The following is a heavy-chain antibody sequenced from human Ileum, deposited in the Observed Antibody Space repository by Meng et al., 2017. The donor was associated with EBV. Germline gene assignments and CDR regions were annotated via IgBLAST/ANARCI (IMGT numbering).Heavy chain of an antibody. CDR1: GGSISSRNW. Sequence: ALFKGWGPGLVKPTGTLSLTGGLSGGSISSRNWWSWVRQPPGKGLEWIGKIYHSGITIYNPSLKRRVTMSVDNSKNQFSLKLNSMTAADTAVYYCARDPTGGEDHQRVWGQGTLVTVSS. D-gene: IGHD1-14*01. J-gene: IGHJ4*02. V-gene: IGHV4-4*02. CDR3: ARDPTGGEDHQRV. CDR2: IYHSGIT.